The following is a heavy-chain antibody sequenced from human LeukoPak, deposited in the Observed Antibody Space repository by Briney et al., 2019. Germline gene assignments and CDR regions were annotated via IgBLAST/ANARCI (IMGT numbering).Heavy chain of an antibody. CDR2: ILPDGSQK. D-gene: IGHD2-2*01. CDR3: GRLAHNAWYAIDF. J-gene: IGHJ4*02. V-gene: IGHV3-7*01. Sequence: PGGSLRLSCVASDFTFDFYWMTWVRQARGKGLEWLANILPDGSQKYYVDSVKGRFTISRDNPKNSLYLQINNLRAEDTAVYYCGRLAHNAWYAIDFWGQGTLVTVSS. CDR1: DFTFDFYW.